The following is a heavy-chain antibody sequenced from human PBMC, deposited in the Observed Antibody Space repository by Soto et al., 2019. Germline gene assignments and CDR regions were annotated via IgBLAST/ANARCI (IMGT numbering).Heavy chain of an antibody. CDR3: ARVLPSGTNYFTEY. CDR1: AFTFSHHY. CDR2: SRNRVQSYST. Sequence: PGRSLRLSCAASAFTFSHHYMDWVRQAPGKGLEWVGRSRNRVQSYSTEYAESVKGRFTISRDDSQNSLYLQMNSLKTEDTAVYYCARVLPSGTNYFTEYWGQGT. D-gene: IGHD3-10*01. J-gene: IGHJ4*02. V-gene: IGHV3-72*01.